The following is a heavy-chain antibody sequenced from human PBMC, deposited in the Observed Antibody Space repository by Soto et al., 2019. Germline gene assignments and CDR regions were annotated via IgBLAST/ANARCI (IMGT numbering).Heavy chain of an antibody. Sequence: SETLSLTCTVSGGSISSSSYYWGWIRQPPGKGLEWIGSIYYSGSTYYNPSLKSRVTISVDTSKNQFSLKLSSVTAADTAVYYCLRVPAAREYYFDYWGQGTPVTFSS. CDR3: LRVPAAREYYFDY. CDR2: IYYSGST. V-gene: IGHV4-39*01. CDR1: GGSISSSSYY. D-gene: IGHD2-2*01. J-gene: IGHJ4*02.